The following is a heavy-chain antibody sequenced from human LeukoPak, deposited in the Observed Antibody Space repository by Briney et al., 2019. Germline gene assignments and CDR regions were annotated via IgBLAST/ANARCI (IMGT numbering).Heavy chain of an antibody. D-gene: IGHD1-1*01. CDR2: IYHTGST. Sequence: SETLSLTCGVSGVSISRIGYSWSWIRQPPGKGLEWIGHIYHTGSTFYNPSLRSRVAISIDSSRNQFSLKLTSVIAADTAVYYCARLRRLDNTFDVWGQGAVVTVSS. CDR1: GVSISRIGYS. CDR3: ARLRRLDNTFDV. J-gene: IGHJ3*01. V-gene: IGHV4-30-2*01.